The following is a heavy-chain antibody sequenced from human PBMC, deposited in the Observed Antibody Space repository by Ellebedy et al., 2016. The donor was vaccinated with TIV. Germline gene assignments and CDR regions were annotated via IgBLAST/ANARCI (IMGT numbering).Heavy chain of an antibody. CDR2: DGGST. J-gene: IGHJ3*02. Sequence: MPSETLSLTCSVSGGSIRGDHWSWIRQPPGKGLEWIGNDGGSTYYNPSLKSRVTVSVDTFKHQFSLKLTSVTAADTAVYYCAKYTAGGGGWGIWGQGTLATVSS. CDR3: AKYTAGGGGWGI. CDR1: GGSIRGDH. D-gene: IGHD4-23*01. V-gene: IGHV4-59*08.